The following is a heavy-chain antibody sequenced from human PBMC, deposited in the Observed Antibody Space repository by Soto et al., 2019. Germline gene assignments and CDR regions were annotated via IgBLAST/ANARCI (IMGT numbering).Heavy chain of an antibody. D-gene: IGHD5-18*01. CDR2: ISAYNGNT. CDR1: GYTFTSYG. J-gene: IGHJ6*02. CDR3: ARVKYSPPCYYYYGMDV. Sequence: QVQLVQSGAEVKKPGASVKVSCKASGYTFTSYGISWVRQAPGQGLEWMGWISAYNGNTNYAQKLQGRVTMTTDTSTSTGYMELRSRRSDDTAVYYCARVKYSPPCYYYYGMDVWGQGTTVTVSS. V-gene: IGHV1-18*01.